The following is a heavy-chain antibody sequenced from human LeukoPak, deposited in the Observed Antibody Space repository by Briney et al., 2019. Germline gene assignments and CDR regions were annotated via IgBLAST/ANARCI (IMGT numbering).Heavy chain of an antibody. D-gene: IGHD6-13*01. CDR3: ARYSGYSSSWHYYYYYGMDV. CDR1: GFTFSDYY. V-gene: IGHV3-11*06. Sequence: PGGSLRLSCAASGFTFSDYYMSWIRQAPGKGLEWVSYISSSSSYTNYADSVKGRFTISRDNAKNSLYLKMNSLRAEDTAVYYCARYSGYSSSWHYYYYYGMDVWGQGTTVTVSS. CDR2: ISSSSSYT. J-gene: IGHJ6*02.